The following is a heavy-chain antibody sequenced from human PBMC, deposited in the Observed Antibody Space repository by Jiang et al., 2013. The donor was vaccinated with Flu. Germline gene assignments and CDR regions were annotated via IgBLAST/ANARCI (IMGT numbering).Heavy chain of an antibody. CDR2: INSDGSST. CDR3: ARGETYPLDY. CDR1: YW. V-gene: IGHV3-74*01. D-gene: IGHD1-26*01. J-gene: IGHJ4*02. Sequence: YWMHWVRQAPGKGLVWVSRINSDGSSTSYADSVKGRFTISRDNAKNTLYLQMNSLRAEDTAVYYCARGETYPLDYWGQGTLVTVSS.